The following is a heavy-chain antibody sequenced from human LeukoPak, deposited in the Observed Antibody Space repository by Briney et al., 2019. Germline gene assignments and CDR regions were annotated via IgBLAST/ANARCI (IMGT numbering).Heavy chain of an antibody. V-gene: IGHV3-64D*09. CDR2: ISDSGGSS. J-gene: IGHJ6*02. D-gene: IGHD2-15*01. CDR1: GFPFSSYA. Sequence: LSGGSLRLSCSASGFPFSSYAMHWVRQAPGKGLECVSAISDSGGSSYYPDSVKGRFTISRDNSKNTLYLQMSSLRAEDTAVYFCVRGYSFGPYGMDVWGQGTTVTVSS. CDR3: VRGYSFGPYGMDV.